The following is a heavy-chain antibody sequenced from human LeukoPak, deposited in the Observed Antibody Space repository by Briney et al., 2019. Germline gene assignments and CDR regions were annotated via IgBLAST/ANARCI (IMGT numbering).Heavy chain of an antibody. CDR1: GYTFTSYG. V-gene: IGHV1-18*01. D-gene: IGHD5-18*01. Sequence: ASVKVSCKASGYTFTSYGISWVRQAPGQGLEWMGWISAYNGNTNYAQKLQGRVTMTTDTSTSTAYMELRSLRSDDTAVYYCARDRYTARVEPKTNDYWGQGTLVTVSS. CDR2: ISAYNGNT. CDR3: ARDRYTARVEPKTNDY. J-gene: IGHJ4*02.